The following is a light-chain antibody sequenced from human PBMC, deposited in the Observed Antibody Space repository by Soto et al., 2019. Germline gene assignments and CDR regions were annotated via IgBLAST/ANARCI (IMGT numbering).Light chain of an antibody. CDR1: SSNIGAGYD. CDR2: GNS. J-gene: IGLJ1*01. Sequence: QSVLTQPPSVSRAPGQRVTISRTGSSSNIGAGYDVHWYQQLPGTAPKLLIYGNSNRPSGLPDRFSGSRSCTSCSLAIPAFKAEDEAHQDGQSHITCMTGYVFGSGTKVTV. V-gene: IGLV1-40*01. CDR3: QSHITCMTGYV.